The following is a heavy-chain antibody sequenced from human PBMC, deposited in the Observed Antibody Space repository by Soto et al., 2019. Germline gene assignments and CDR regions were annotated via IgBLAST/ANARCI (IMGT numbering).Heavy chain of an antibody. V-gene: IGHV4-34*01. CDR1: GGSFSGYY. D-gene: IGHD6-13*01. Sequence: PSETLSLTCAVYGGSFSGYYWSWIRQPPGKGLEWIGEINHSGSTNYNPSLKSRVTISVDTSKNQFSLKLSSVTAADTAVYYCARFSLVAAAGTGGSVWGQGTLVTVS. CDR2: INHSGST. J-gene: IGHJ4*02. CDR3: ARFSLVAAAGTGGSV.